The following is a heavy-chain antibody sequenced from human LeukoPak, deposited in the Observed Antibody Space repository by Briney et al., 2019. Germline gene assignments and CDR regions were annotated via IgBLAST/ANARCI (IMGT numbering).Heavy chain of an antibody. Sequence: GGSLRLSCAASGFTFSSYWMSWVRQVPGKGLEWVSSVSDSDENTYYADSVKGRFTISRDNSKNTLFLQMDTLRVDDTAVYYCAKARSLGVTAAINYWGQGTLVTVSS. CDR3: AKARSLGVTAAINY. D-gene: IGHD2-2*02. V-gene: IGHV3-23*01. CDR1: GFTFSSYW. J-gene: IGHJ4*02. CDR2: VSDSDENT.